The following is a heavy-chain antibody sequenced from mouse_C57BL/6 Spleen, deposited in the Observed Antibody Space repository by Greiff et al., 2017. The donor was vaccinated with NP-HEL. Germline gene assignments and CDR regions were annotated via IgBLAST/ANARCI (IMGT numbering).Heavy chain of an antibody. CDR1: GYSITSGYY. J-gene: IGHJ1*03. Sequence: EVKLQESGPGLVKPSQSLSLTCSVTGYSITSGYYWNWIRQFPGNKLEWMGYISYDGSNNYNPSLKNRISITRDTSKNQFFLKLNSVTTEDTATYYCARVAGSSYWYFDVWGTGTTVTVSS. CDR3: ARVAGSSYWYFDV. V-gene: IGHV3-6*01. D-gene: IGHD1-1*01. CDR2: ISYDGSN.